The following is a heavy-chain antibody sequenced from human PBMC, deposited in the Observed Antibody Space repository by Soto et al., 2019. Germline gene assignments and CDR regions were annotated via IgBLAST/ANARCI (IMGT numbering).Heavy chain of an antibody. V-gene: IGHV1-18*01. CDR1: GYTFTSYG. J-gene: IGHJ6*03. D-gene: IGHD3-10*01. CDR2: ISAYNGNT. CDR3: ARGVSYYGSGSYHLYYYYYYMDV. Sequence: QVQLVQSGAEVKKPGASVKVSCKASGYTFTSYGIIWVRQAPGQGLEWMGWISAYNGNTNYAQKLQGRVTMTTDTSTSTAYMELRSLRSDDTAVYYCARGVSYYGSGSYHLYYYYYYMDVWGKGTTVTVSS.